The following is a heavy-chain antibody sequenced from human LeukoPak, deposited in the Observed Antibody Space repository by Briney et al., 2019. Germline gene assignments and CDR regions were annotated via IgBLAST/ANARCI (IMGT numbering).Heavy chain of an antibody. CDR1: GYTFTSYD. Sequence: ASVKVSCKASGYTFTSYDINWVRQATGQGLEWMGWMNPNSGNTGYAQKFQGRVTMTRNTSISTAYMELSSLRSEDTAVYYCARSANTAMVNWRRRGAFDIWGQGTMVTVSS. V-gene: IGHV1-8*01. D-gene: IGHD5-18*01. CDR3: ARSANTAMVNWRRRGAFDI. CDR2: MNPNSGNT. J-gene: IGHJ3*02.